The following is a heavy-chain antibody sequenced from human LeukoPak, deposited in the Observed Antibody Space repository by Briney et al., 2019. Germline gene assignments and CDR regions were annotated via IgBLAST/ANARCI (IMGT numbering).Heavy chain of an antibody. Sequence: SETLSLTCTVSGGSITSYYWSWIRQPPGKGLEWVGYIYYSGSTNYNPSLKSRVTISVDTSKNQFSLKLSSVTAADTAVYYCARRRYSGSYYFDYWGQGTLVTVSS. CDR2: IYYSGST. J-gene: IGHJ4*02. CDR1: GGSITSYY. V-gene: IGHV4-59*08. D-gene: IGHD1-26*01. CDR3: ARRRYSGSYYFDY.